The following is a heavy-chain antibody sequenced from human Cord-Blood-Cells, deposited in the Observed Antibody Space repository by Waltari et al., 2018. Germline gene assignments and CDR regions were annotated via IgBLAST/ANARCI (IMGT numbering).Heavy chain of an antibody. CDR1: GGSISSYY. D-gene: IGHD6-13*01. J-gene: IGHJ2*01. Sequence: QVQLQESGPGLVKPSEILSLTCTVSGGSISSYYWSWIRQPPGKGLEWIGYIYYSGSTNYNPSLKSRVTISVDTSKNQFSLKLSSVTAADTAVYYCARAPAAGTSSGWWYFDLWGRGTLVTVSS. CDR3: ARAPAAGTSSGWWYFDL. CDR2: IYYSGST. V-gene: IGHV4-59*01.